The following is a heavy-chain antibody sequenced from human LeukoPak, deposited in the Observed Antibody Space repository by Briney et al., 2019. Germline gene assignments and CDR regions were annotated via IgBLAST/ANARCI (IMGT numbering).Heavy chain of an antibody. V-gene: IGHV3-66*01. J-gene: IGHJ3*02. CDR1: GFSVRSNY. D-gene: IGHD2-15*01. CDR3: AREKKCSGGSCYGDAFDI. Sequence: GGSLRLSCAVSGFSVRSNYMSWVRQPPGKGLEWVSVIYSGGGTKHADSVKGRFIISRDNSKNTLYLKMNNLRAEDTAVYYCAREKKCSGGSCYGDAFDIWGQGTMVTVSS. CDR2: IYSGGGT.